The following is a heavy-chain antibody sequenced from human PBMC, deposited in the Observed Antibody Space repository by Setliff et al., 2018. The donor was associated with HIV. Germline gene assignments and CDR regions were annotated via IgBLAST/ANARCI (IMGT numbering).Heavy chain of an antibody. J-gene: IGHJ1*01. CDR1: GGTFTSHV. Sequence: SVKVSCKSSGGTFTSHVFSWVRQAPGQGLQWMGGIIPMRNIAKHAQQFQDRVTMTADKSTTTAYMELRSPTSEDTAVYYCATGWSEDPTLLQVEYFQHWGQGTLVTVSS. D-gene: IGHD1-1*01. V-gene: IGHV1-69*10. CDR3: ATGWSEDPTLLQVEYFQH. CDR2: IIPMRNIA.